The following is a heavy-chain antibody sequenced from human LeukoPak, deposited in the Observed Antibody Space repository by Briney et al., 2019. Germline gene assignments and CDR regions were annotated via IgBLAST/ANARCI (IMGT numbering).Heavy chain of an antibody. Sequence: PGGSLRLSCAGSGFTFSDYYLTWIRQAPGKGLEWVSYISSGGSNTYYADSVKGRFTISRDNSKNTLYLQMNSLRAEDTAVYYCAKDDGWVQYANWGQGTLVTVSS. D-gene: IGHD5-24*01. CDR3: AKDDGWVQYAN. CDR1: GFTFSDYY. CDR2: ISSGGSNT. V-gene: IGHV3-11*01. J-gene: IGHJ4*02.